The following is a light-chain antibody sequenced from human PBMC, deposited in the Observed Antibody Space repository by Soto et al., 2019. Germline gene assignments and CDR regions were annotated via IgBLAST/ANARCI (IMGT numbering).Light chain of an antibody. CDR1: QDISHY. Sequence: DIQMTQSPSSLSASVGDRVTITCERSQDISHYLNWYQPTPGKAPKLMSYEAYNLETGVPSRFSGSGSGTDFTFTIRSLQTEDIATYYCQQYDNLPPGTFGQGTKVDIK. J-gene: IGKJ1*01. V-gene: IGKV1-33*01. CDR3: QQYDNLPPGT. CDR2: EAY.